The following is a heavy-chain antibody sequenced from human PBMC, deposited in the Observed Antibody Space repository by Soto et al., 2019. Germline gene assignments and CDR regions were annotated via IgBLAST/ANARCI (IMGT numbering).Heavy chain of an antibody. CDR1: GFRLSNYA. J-gene: IGHJ3*02. D-gene: IGHD2-2*01. Sequence: PGGSLRLSCAASGFRLSNYAMGWVRQAPGKGLEWVSAISVNGDSTFYADSVRGRFTISRDSSKDTVFLQLSSLRAEDTAMYHCAKFQPCVYCRNNGGTFDIWGQGTMVTVSS. V-gene: IGHV3-23*01. CDR3: AKFQPCVYCRNNGGTFDI. CDR2: ISVNGDST.